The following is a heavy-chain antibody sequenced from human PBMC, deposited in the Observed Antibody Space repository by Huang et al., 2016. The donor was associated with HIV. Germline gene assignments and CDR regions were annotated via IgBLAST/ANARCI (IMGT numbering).Heavy chain of an antibody. J-gene: IGHJ6*02. CDR1: GFTFTNYA. CDR2: IGRSSSYS. CDR3: ARPQGDKVRGIIRSYYYYYGMDV. Sequence: EVQLVESGGGLVKPGGSLRLSCVASGFTFTNYAMNWVRQAPGKGLEWVSAIGRSSSYSYYADSGKGRFTISRDDAKNSLYLQMNSLRAEDTAVYYCARPQGDKVRGIIRSYYYYYGMDVWGRGTTVTVSS. V-gene: IGHV3-21*06. D-gene: IGHD3-10*01.